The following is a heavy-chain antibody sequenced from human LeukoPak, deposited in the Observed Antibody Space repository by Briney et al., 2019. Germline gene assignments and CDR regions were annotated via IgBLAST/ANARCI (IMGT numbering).Heavy chain of an antibody. CDR3: ARGDYVWGSYALDY. CDR2: IGTAGDT. CDR1: GFTFSSYD. D-gene: IGHD3-16*01. Sequence: QSGGSLRLSCAASGFTFSSYDMHWVRQATGKGLEWVSAIGTAGDTYYPGSVKGRFTISRENAKNSLYLQMSSLRAGDTAVYYCARGDYVWGSYALDYWGQGTLVTVSS. J-gene: IGHJ4*02. V-gene: IGHV3-13*01.